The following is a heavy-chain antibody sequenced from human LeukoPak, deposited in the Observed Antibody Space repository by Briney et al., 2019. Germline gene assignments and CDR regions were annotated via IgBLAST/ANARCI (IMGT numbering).Heavy chain of an antibody. D-gene: IGHD1-26*01. J-gene: IGHJ4*02. CDR2: ISSSSSYI. Sequence: GGSLRLSCAASGFTFSSYSMNWVRQAPGKGLEWVSSISSSSSYIYYADSVKGRFTISRDNAKNSLYLQMNSLRAEDTAVYYCARVGKGELHQFDYWGQGTLVTVSS. CDR1: GFTFSSYS. V-gene: IGHV3-21*01. CDR3: ARVGKGELHQFDY.